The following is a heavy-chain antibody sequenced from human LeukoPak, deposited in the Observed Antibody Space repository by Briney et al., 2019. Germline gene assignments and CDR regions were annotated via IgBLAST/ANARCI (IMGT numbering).Heavy chain of an antibody. V-gene: IGHV4-59*08. CDR1: GGSISSYY. Sequence: SETLSLTCTVSGGSISSYYWSWIRQPPGKGLEWIGYIYYSGSTNYNPSLKSRVTISVDTSKNQFSLKLSSVTAADTAVYYCARRPADYYYGMDVWSQGTTVTVSS. CDR3: ARRPADYYYGMDV. J-gene: IGHJ6*02. CDR2: IYYSGST.